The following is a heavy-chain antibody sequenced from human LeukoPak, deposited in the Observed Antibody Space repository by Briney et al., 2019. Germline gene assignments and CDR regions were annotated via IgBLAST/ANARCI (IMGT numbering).Heavy chain of an antibody. Sequence: GASVKVSCKASGGTFSSYAISWVRQAPGQGLEWMGGIIPIFGTANYAQKFQGRVTITTDESTSTAYMELSSLRSEDTAVYYCASSSGGLYYYYMDVWGNGTTVTVSS. CDR2: IIPIFGTA. J-gene: IGHJ6*03. V-gene: IGHV1-69*05. CDR3: ASSSGGLYYYYMDV. CDR1: GGTFSSYA. D-gene: IGHD3-10*01.